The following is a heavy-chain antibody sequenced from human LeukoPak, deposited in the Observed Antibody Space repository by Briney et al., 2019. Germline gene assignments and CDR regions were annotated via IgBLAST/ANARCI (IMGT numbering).Heavy chain of an antibody. J-gene: IGHJ5*02. Sequence: ASVKVSCKVSGYTLTELSMHWVRQAPGQGLEWMGWINPNSGGTNYAQKFQGGVTMTRDTSISTAYMELSRLRSDDTAVYYCARDRIFGVVLHWFDPWGQGTLVTVSS. V-gene: IGHV1-2*02. CDR2: INPNSGGT. D-gene: IGHD3-3*02. CDR1: GYTLTELS. CDR3: ARDRIFGVVLHWFDP.